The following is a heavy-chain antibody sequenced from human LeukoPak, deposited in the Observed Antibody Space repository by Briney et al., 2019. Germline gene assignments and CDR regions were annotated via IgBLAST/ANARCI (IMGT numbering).Heavy chain of an antibody. D-gene: IGHD1-26*01. CDR3: ARDLSGSYGRRGAFDI. Sequence: SETLSLTCTVSGASINTYYWSWIRQPPGKGLEWIGYIYYSGSTSYNPSLKTRVTISVDTSKNQFSLKLSSVTAADTAVCYCARDLSGSYGRRGAFDIWGQGTMVTVSS. J-gene: IGHJ3*02. CDR1: GASINTYY. V-gene: IGHV4-59*01. CDR2: IYYSGST.